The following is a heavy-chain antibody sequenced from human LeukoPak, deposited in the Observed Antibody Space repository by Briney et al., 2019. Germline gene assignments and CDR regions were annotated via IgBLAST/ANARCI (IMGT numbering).Heavy chain of an antibody. J-gene: IGHJ3*02. V-gene: IGHV3-23*01. D-gene: IGHD2-21*01. CDR2: ISGSGGST. Sequence: GGSLRLSCAASGFTFSSYAMSWVRQAPGKGLEWVSAISGSGGSTYYADSVKGRFTISRDNSWNTLYLQMSSLRVEDTAVYYCAKDQVISGSEASDIWGQGTVVTVSS. CDR1: GFTFSSYA. CDR3: AKDQVISGSEASDI.